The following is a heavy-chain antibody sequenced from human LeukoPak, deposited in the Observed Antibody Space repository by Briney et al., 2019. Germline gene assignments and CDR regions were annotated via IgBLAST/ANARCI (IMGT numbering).Heavy chain of an antibody. Sequence: ASVKVSCKASGYTFTSYYMHWVRQAPGQGLEWMGWMNPNSGNTGYAQKFQGRVTITRNTSISTAYMELSSLRSEDTAVYYCARGPSPWGDWGQGTLVIVSS. J-gene: IGHJ4*02. D-gene: IGHD3-16*01. CDR1: GYTFTSYY. CDR2: MNPNSGNT. CDR3: ARGPSPWGD. V-gene: IGHV1-8*03.